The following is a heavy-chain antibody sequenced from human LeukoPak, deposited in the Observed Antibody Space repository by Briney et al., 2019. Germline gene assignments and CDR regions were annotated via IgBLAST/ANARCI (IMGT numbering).Heavy chain of an antibody. J-gene: IGHJ6*02. CDR2: INHNGNVN. D-gene: IGHD3-16*01. CDR1: GFTFSSYW. Sequence: GGSLRLSCAASGFTFSSYWMNWARQAPGKGLEWVASINHNGNVNYYVDSVKGRFTTSRDNAKISLYLQMSNLRAEDTAVYFCARGGGLDVWGQGATVTVSS. V-gene: IGHV3-7*03. CDR3: ARGGGLDV.